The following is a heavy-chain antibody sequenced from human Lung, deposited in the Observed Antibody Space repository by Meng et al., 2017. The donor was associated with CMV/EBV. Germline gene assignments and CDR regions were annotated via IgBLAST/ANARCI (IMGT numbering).Heavy chain of an antibody. CDR2: IIPILGIA. V-gene: IGHV1-69*10. D-gene: IGHD4-11*01. Sequence: SXXVSXKASGGTFSSYAISWVRQAPGQGLEWMGGIIPILGIANYAQKFQGRVTITADKSTSTAYMELSSLRSEDTAVYYCARAFDSNYDYYYYGMDVWAQGNXVTVSS. CDR1: GGTFSSYA. CDR3: ARAFDSNYDYYYYGMDV. J-gene: IGHJ6*02.